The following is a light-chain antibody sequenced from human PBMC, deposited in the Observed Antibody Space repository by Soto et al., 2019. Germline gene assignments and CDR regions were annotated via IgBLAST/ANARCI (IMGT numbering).Light chain of an antibody. CDR1: SSDVGGYNY. CDR3: SSYTSSSTYV. CDR2: EVS. Sequence: ALTQPASVSGSPGQSITISCTGTSSDVGGYNYVSWYQQHPGKAPKFMIYEVSNRPSGVSNRFSGSKSGNTASLTISGLQAEDEADYYCSSYTSSSTYVFGTGTKVTVL. J-gene: IGLJ1*01. V-gene: IGLV2-14*01.